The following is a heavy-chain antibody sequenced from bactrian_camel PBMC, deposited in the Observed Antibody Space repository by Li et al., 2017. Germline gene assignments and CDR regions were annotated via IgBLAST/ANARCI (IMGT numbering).Heavy chain of an antibody. CDR2: IDNRAAT. J-gene: IGHJ4*01. Sequence: QVQLVESGGGSVQAGGSLRLSCTVSGYTYDGSVCMGWFRQAPGKEREGVATIDNRAATSYADSVKGRFTISRDNAKNTLYLQMSSLKPEDTAMYYCKIDRSWACPNYREPAYWGQGTQVTVS. CDR3: KIDRSWACPNYREPAY. CDR1: GYTYDGSVC. V-gene: IGHV3S55*01. D-gene: IGHD2*01.